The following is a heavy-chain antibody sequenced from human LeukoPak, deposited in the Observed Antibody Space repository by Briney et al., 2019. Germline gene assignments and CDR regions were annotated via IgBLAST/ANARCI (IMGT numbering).Heavy chain of an antibody. CDR3: AKGGRFSSGWAYDY. V-gene: IGHV3-23*01. CDR2: IGGSGSNT. J-gene: IGHJ4*02. Sequence: PGGSLRLSCAASGFTFSNHAMSWVRQAPGKGLEWVSTIGGSGSNTFYADSVKGRFTISRDNSKNTLYPQMNSLRAEDSAVYYCAKGGRFSSGWAYDYWGQGMLVTVSS. D-gene: IGHD6-19*01. CDR1: GFTFSNHA.